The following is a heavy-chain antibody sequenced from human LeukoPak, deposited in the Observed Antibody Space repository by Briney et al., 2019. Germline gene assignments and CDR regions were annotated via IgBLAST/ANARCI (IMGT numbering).Heavy chain of an antibody. CDR3: ARGGSTGIFDY. CDR1: GYTFTSHY. J-gene: IGHJ4*02. Sequence: ASVKVSCWASGYTFTSHYMHWVRQAPGQGLEWLGTIIPSGGSTSYAQKFQGRVTMTRDTSTSTVYMEVSSLTSEDTAVYYCARGGSTGIFDYWGQGALVTVSP. D-gene: IGHD3-10*01. V-gene: IGHV1-46*03. CDR2: IIPSGGST.